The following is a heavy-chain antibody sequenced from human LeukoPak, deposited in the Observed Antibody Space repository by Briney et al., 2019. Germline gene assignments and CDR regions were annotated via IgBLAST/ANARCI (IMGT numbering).Heavy chain of an antibody. CDR2: INHSGST. V-gene: IGHV4-34*01. J-gene: IGHJ4*02. CDR1: GGSFSGYY. D-gene: IGHD3-9*01. CDR3: AGILTGYSFDY. Sequence: SETLSLTCAVYGGSFSGYYWSWIRQPPGKGLEWIGEINHSGSTNYNPSLKSRVTISVDTSKNQFSLKLSSVTAADTAVYYCAGILTGYSFDYWGQGTLVTVSS.